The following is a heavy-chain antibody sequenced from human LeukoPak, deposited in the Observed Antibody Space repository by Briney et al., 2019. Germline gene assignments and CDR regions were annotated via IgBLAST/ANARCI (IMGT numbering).Heavy chain of an antibody. V-gene: IGHV3-30*04. CDR1: GFTFSSYA. J-gene: IGHJ4*02. D-gene: IGHD2-21*01. CDR3: ARGPYGGYFDY. Sequence: GGSLRLSCAASGFTFSSYAMHWVRQAPGKGLEWVAVISYDGSIKYYADSVKGRFTISRDNSKNTLYLQMNSLRAEDTAVYYCARGPYGGYFDYWGQGTLVTVSS. CDR2: ISYDGSIK.